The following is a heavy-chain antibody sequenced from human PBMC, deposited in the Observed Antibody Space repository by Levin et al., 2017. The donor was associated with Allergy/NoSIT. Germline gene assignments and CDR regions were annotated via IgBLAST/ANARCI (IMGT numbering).Heavy chain of an antibody. CDR3: ARVSSGSYYFFDY. CDR2: ISSSSSYI. D-gene: IGHD1-26*01. CDR1: GFTFSSYS. J-gene: IGHJ4*02. V-gene: IGHV3-21*01. Sequence: PGGSLRLSCAASGFTFSSYSMNWVRQAPGKGLEWVSSISSSSSYIYYADSVKGRFTISRDNAKNSLYLQMNSLRAEDTAVYYCARVSSGSYYFFDYWGQGTLVTVSS.